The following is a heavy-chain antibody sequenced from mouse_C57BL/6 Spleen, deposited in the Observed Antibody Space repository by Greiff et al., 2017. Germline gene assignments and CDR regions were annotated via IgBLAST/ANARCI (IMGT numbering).Heavy chain of an antibody. CDR1: GYSFTGYY. CDR2: INPSTGGT. D-gene: IGHD3-3*01. V-gene: IGHV1-42*01. J-gene: IGHJ2*01. CDR3: SRRGLVDY. Sequence: EVKLQESGPELVKPGASVKISCKASGYSFTGYYMNWVKQSPEKSLEWIGEINPSTGGTTYNQKFKAKATLTVDKSSSTAYMQLKSLTSEDSAVXCCSRRGLVDYWGQGTTLTVSS.